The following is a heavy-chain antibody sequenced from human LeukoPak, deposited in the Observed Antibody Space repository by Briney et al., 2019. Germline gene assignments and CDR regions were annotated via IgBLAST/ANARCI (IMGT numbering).Heavy chain of an antibody. J-gene: IGHJ5*01. CDR3: ARDVTGWPNWFDS. CDR1: GLTFGDNY. Sequence: PGGPLNLSCAAPGLTFGDNYMSWIRQAPGKGLDWVSYISSSSSTLSYADSVKGRSTISRDNAKNSLFLQMNSLRAEDTAVYYCARDVTGWPNWFDSWGQGTLVTVSS. V-gene: IGHV3-11*01. CDR2: ISSSSSTL. D-gene: IGHD2-21*02.